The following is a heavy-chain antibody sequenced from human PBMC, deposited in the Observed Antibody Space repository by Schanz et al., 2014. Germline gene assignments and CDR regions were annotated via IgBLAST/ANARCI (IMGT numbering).Heavy chain of an antibody. Sequence: QVQLVESGGGVVQPGRSLRLSCATSGFTFSSYGMHWVRQAPGKGLEWVAVIWFDGNNKYYADSVKGRFTISRDNSKNALYLQMNSLRAEDTAVYYCARRITGTHHNPYYHGMDVWGQGTTVTVSS. V-gene: IGHV3-33*01. CDR3: ARRITGTHHNPYYHGMDV. CDR1: GFTFSSYG. CDR2: IWFDGNNK. D-gene: IGHD1-20*01. J-gene: IGHJ6*02.